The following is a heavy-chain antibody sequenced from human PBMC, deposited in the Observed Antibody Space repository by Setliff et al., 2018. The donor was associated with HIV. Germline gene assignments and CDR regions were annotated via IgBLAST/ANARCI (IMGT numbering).Heavy chain of an antibody. J-gene: IGHJ4*02. CDR3: GRLSETAMASFDS. CDR2: FYYGGST. Sequence: SETLSLTCSVSGGSVSSTSNYWGWIRQAPGKGLEWIVIFYYGGSTYYNPSLKSRVTISADPSKNQFSLKLTSVTAADTAVYYCGRLSETAMASFDSWGQGTLVTVSS. D-gene: IGHD5-18*01. V-gene: IGHV4-39*01. CDR1: GGSVSSTSNY.